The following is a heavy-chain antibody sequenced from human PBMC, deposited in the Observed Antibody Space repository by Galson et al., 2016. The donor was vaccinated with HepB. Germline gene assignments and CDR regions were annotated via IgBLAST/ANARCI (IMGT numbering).Heavy chain of an antibody. V-gene: IGHV1-18*01. CDR1: GYTFVSFG. Sequence: SVKVFCKAVGYTFVSFGISWVRQAPGQGLEWMGWISPYNGNTNFAQKFRARVTMITDTATNSVYMDLRDLRTDDTAVYFCARDGRDYAGAYYPPLDKWGEGTPVIVSS. J-gene: IGHJ4*02. CDR3: ARDGRDYAGAYYPPLDK. CDR2: ISPYNGNT. D-gene: IGHD4-23*01.